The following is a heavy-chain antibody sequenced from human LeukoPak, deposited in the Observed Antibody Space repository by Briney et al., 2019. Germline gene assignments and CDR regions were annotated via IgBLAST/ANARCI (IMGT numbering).Heavy chain of an antibody. D-gene: IGHD3-22*01. J-gene: IGHJ4*02. Sequence: PGRSLRLSCAASGFTFSSYAMHWVRQAPGKGLEWVAVISYDGSNKYYADSVKGRFTISRDNSKNTLSLQMNSLRPEDTAVYYCAREHYDSSGYYHYWGQGTLVTVSS. CDR2: ISYDGSNK. V-gene: IGHV3-30*04. CDR1: GFTFSSYA. CDR3: AREHYDSSGYYHY.